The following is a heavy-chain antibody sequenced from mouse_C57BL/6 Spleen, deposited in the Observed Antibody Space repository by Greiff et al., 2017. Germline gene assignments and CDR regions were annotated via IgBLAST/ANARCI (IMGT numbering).Heavy chain of an antibody. D-gene: IGHD1-1*01. V-gene: IGHV14-3*01. Sequence: EVQLQQSVAELVRPGASVKLSCTASGFNIKNTYMHWVKQRPEQGLEWIGRIDPANGNTKYAPKFQGKATMTADTSSNTAYLQLSSLTSEDTAIYYCARVFMTTVVASGYFDVWGTGTTVTVSS. CDR1: GFNIKNTY. J-gene: IGHJ1*03. CDR2: IDPANGNT. CDR3: ARVFMTTVVASGYFDV.